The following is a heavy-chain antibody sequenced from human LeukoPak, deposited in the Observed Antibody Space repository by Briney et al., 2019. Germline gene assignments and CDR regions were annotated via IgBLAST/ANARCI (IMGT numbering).Heavy chain of an antibody. V-gene: IGHV3-48*04. CDR3: ARVGRSGWTVDY. J-gene: IGHJ4*02. D-gene: IGHD6-19*01. CDR1: EFDFSTYS. CDR2: ISSSSSNI. Sequence: GGSLRLSCAASEFDFSTYSIDWVRQAPGKGLEWVSYISSSSSNIYHADSVEGRFTISRDNAKNSLHLQMNSLRAEDTAVYYCARVGRSGWTVDYWGQGTLVTVSS.